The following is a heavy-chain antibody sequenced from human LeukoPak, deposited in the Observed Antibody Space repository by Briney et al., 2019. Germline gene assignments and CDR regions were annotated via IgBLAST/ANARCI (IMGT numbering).Heavy chain of an antibody. D-gene: IGHD6-19*01. J-gene: IGHJ6*01. CDR1: GGTFSSYA. CDR2: IIPILCIA. CDR3: ARGVIAVAGTEGYYGMDV. V-gene: IGHV1-69*04. Sequence: ASVKVSCKASGGTFSSYAISWVRQAPGQGLEWMGRIIPILCIANYAQKFQGRVTITADKSTSTAYMELSSLRSEDTAVYYCARGVIAVAGTEGYYGMDVXXXGXTVTVSS.